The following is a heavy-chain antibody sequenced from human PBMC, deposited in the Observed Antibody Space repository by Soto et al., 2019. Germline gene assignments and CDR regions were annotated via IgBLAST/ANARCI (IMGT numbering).Heavy chain of an antibody. CDR2: INPNSGGT. Sequence: QVQLVQSGAEVKKPGASVKVSCKASGYTFTGYYMHWVRQAPGQGLEWMGWINPNSGGTNYGQKFQGWVTMTRDTSISTAYTELSRLRSDDTAVYYCAGTLTSSSEFALGYWGQGTLVTVSS. D-gene: IGHD6-13*01. CDR3: AGTLTSSSEFALGY. CDR1: GYTFTGYY. V-gene: IGHV1-2*04. J-gene: IGHJ4*02.